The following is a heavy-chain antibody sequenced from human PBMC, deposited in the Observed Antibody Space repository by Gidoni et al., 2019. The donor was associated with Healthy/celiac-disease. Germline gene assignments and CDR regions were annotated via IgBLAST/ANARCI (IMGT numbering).Heavy chain of an antibody. D-gene: IGHD6-19*01. CDR3: SAVTGSRVDY. V-gene: IGHV4-39*07. J-gene: IGHJ4*02. Sequence: QLQLQESGPGMVKPSETLSLTCTVSGGSISSSSYYWGWLRQPPGKGLEWIGSIYYSGSTYYNPSLKSRVTIAVDTSKNQFSLKLSPVTAADTAVYYCSAVTGSRVDYWGQGTLVTVSS. CDR2: IYYSGST. CDR1: GGSISSSSYY.